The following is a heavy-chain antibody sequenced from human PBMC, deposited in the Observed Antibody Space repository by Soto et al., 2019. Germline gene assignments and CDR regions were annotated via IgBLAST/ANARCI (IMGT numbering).Heavy chain of an antibody. Sequence: SETLSLTCTVSGGSISSGDYHWSWIRQPPGKGLEWIGYIYYSGSTYYNPSLKSRVTISVDTSKNQFSLKLSSVTAADTAVYYCARGGPIAGDFYYFDYWGQGTLVTVSS. CDR1: GGSISSGDYH. J-gene: IGHJ4*02. V-gene: IGHV4-30-4*01. CDR3: ARGGPIAGDFYYFDY. D-gene: IGHD4-17*01. CDR2: IYYSGST.